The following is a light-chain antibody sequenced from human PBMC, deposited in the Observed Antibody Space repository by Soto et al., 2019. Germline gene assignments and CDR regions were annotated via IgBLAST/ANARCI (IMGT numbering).Light chain of an antibody. Sequence: QAVVTQPPSVSAAPGQKVTISCSGSSSNIGNNYVSWYQQLPGTAPKLLIYDNNKRPSGIPDRFSGSKSGTSATLGITGLQTGDEADYYCGTWDSSLVFGGGTKLTVL. CDR2: DNN. V-gene: IGLV1-51*01. J-gene: IGLJ2*01. CDR3: GTWDSSLV. CDR1: SSNIGNNY.